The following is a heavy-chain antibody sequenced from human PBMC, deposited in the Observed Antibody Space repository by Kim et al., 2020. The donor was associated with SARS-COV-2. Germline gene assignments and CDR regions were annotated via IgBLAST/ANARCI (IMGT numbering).Heavy chain of an antibody. CDR3: ARRGETYCTPDDYNPNWFDP. V-gene: IGHV3-11*03. D-gene: IGHD2-8*01. CDR1: GFAFSDYY. CDR2: ISGSSNYT. J-gene: IGHJ5*02. Sequence: GGSLRLSCAASGFAFSDYYMGWIRQAPGKGLEWLSHISGSSNYTNYADSVKGRFTISRDNAKNSLYLQMSSLRAEDTAVYYCARRGETYCTPDDYNPNWFDPWGQGTLVTVSS.